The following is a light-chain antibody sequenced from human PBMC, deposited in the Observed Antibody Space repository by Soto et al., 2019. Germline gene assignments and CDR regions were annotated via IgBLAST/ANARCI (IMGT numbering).Light chain of an antibody. Sequence: EIVLTQSPATLSLSPGERATLSCRASQSVSRYLAWYQHKPGQAPRLLIYDTSNRATGIPARFSGSGSGTDLTLTISSLEPEDFAVYYCQQRSNWPPTFGQGTKVEIK. V-gene: IGKV3-11*01. CDR2: DTS. J-gene: IGKJ1*01. CDR3: QQRSNWPPT. CDR1: QSVSRY.